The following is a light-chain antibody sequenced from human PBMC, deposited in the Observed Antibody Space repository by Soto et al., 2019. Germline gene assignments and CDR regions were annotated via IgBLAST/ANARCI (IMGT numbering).Light chain of an antibody. V-gene: IGLV1-44*01. CDR3: AAWDDSLNGVV. CDR1: ISNIGSNP. Sequence: QSVLTQPPSASGTPGQRVTISCYGSISNIGSNPVSWYQQLPGTAPKLLMYSNDQRPSGVPERFSASKSGTSASLAISGLQSEDEADYHCAAWDDSLNGVVFGGGTKLTV. J-gene: IGLJ2*01. CDR2: SND.